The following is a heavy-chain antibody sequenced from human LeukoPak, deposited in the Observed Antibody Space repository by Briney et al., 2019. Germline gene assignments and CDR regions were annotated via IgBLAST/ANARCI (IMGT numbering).Heavy chain of an antibody. CDR2: ISAYNGNT. CDR3: ARYYYDSSGYTIPLPYYYYGMDV. Sequence: PGASVKVSCKASGYTFTSYGISWVRQAPGQGLEWMGWISAYNGNTNYAQKLQGRVTMTTDTSTSTAYMELRSLRFDDTAVYYCARYYYDSSGYTIPLPYYYYGMDVWGQGTTVTVSS. CDR1: GYTFTSYG. V-gene: IGHV1-18*01. J-gene: IGHJ6*02. D-gene: IGHD3-22*01.